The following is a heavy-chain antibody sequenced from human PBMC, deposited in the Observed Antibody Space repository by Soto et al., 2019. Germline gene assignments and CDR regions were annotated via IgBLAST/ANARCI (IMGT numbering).Heavy chain of an antibody. D-gene: IGHD5-12*01. J-gene: IGHJ4*02. Sequence: EVLLLESGGGLVQPGGSLRLSCAASGFTFSSYAMNWVRQAPGKWLEWVSVISGSDSSTYYADSVKGRFTISRDNSKNTLYVQMNSLRAEDTAVYYCAKAISGYNAPLDHWGQGTRVTVSS. CDR2: ISGSDSST. CDR1: GFTFSSYA. CDR3: AKAISGYNAPLDH. V-gene: IGHV3-23*01.